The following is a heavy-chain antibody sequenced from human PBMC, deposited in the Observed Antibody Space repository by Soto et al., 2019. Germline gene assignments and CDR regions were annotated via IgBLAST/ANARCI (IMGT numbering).Heavy chain of an antibody. CDR3: ANAAGPDWLARFDS. Sequence: PGGSLRLSCAASGFSFDNYAMSWVRQAPGEGLEWVASVSWNSGSIAYADSVKGRFTVLRDNSKNSLYLQMNSLRGEHTALYYYANAAGPDWLARFDSWGQGTLVTVS. CDR2: VSWNSGSI. V-gene: IGHV3-9*01. CDR1: GFSFDNYA. D-gene: IGHD3-9*01. J-gene: IGHJ4*02.